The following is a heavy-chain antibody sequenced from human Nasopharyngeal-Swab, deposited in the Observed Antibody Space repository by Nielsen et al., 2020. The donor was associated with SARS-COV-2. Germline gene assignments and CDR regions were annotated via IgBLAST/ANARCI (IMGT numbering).Heavy chain of an antibody. CDR2: ISGSDHTT. V-gene: IGHV3-23*01. CDR1: GFTFRSYA. Sequence: GESLKISCAASGFTFRSYAISWVRQAPGKRLEWVSVISGSDHTTYYADSVKGRFTISRDNSKNTVKLQMNSLRVEDTAIYYCAKDRDSGDDSDDYYHYYGMDVWGQGTTVTVFS. CDR3: AKDRDSGDDSDDYYHYYGMDV. D-gene: IGHD5-12*01. J-gene: IGHJ6*02.